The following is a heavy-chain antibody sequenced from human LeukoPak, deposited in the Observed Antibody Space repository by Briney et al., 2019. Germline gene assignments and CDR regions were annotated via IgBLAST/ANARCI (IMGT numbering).Heavy chain of an antibody. CDR1: VGSISSYY. V-gene: IGHV4-59*01. J-gene: IGHJ4*02. Sequence: PSETLSLTCTVSVGSISSYYWSWIRQPPWKGLEWIGYIYYSGSTNYNPPLRSRVTISVDTSKNQFSLKLSSVTAADTAVYYCARGGSYYPYWGQGTLVTVSS. CDR2: IYYSGST. CDR3: ARGGSYYPY. D-gene: IGHD1-26*01.